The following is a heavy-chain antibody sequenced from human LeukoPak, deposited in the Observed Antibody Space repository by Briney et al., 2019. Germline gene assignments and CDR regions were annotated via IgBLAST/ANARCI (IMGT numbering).Heavy chain of an antibody. V-gene: IGHV4-4*07. CDR3: ARSHSRPYYYYYMDV. CDR2: IYTSGST. CDR1: GGSISSYY. J-gene: IGHJ6*03. Sequence: SETLSLTCTVSGGSISSYYWSWIRQPAGKGLEWIGRIYTSGSTNYNPSLKSRVTMSVDTSKDQFSLKLSSVTAADTAVYYCARSHSRPYYYYYMDVWGKGTTVTVSS. D-gene: IGHD2-21*01.